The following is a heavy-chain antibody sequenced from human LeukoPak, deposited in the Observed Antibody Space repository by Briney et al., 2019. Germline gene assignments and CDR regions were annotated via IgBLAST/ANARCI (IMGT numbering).Heavy chain of an antibody. CDR3: ARGTAFLGPDY. Sequence: PSETLSLTCAVYGGSFSGYYWSWIRQPPGKGLEWIGEINHSGSTNYNPSLKSRVTISVDTSKNQFSLKLSSVTAADTAVYYCARGTAFLGPDYWGQGTLVTVSS. V-gene: IGHV4-34*01. J-gene: IGHJ4*02. CDR1: GGSFSGYY. CDR2: INHSGST. D-gene: IGHD3-3*01.